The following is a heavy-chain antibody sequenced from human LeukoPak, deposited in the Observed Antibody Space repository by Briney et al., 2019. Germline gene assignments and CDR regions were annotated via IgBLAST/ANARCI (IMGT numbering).Heavy chain of an antibody. CDR2: LRYDGRNQ. D-gene: IGHD6-19*01. V-gene: IGHV3-30*02. CDR3: AKDPVAGAPAYYFDN. J-gene: IGHJ4*02. CDR1: GFTFNSYD. Sequence: GGSLRLSCVASGFTFNSYDMNWVRQAPGKELEWVSFLRYDGRNQHYADSVGGRFTVSRDNPNNTQYLQMNSLRPEDTAVYYCAKDPVAGAPAYYFDNWGQGTLVTVSS.